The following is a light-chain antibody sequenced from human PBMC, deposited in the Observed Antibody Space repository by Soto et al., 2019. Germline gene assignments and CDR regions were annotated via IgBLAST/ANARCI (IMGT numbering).Light chain of an antibody. Sequence: QSVLTQPPSASGTPGQTVTISCSGSSSNIGSNLVNWYQLLPGTTPRLLIYNNNHRPSAVPDRFSGSKSGTSASLAISGLQSEDEGDYFCALWDDSLNGLRVFGGGTKVTVL. CDR2: NNN. CDR3: ALWDDSLNGLRV. CDR1: SSNIGSNL. J-gene: IGLJ3*02. V-gene: IGLV1-44*01.